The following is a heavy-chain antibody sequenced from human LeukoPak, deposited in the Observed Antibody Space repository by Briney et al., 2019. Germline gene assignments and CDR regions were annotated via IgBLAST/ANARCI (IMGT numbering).Heavy chain of an antibody. D-gene: IGHD6-19*01. CDR3: ARGRGWIYDS. J-gene: IGHJ4*02. CDR1: GFTFSTYV. Sequence: GGSLRLSCAASGFTFSTYVMSWVRQVPGKGLEWVSSISVGGDSTYSADSVKGRFTVSRDNSKSTLYLQMNTLRVEDTAVYYCARGRGWIYDSWGRGTLVTVSS. CDR2: ISVGGDST. V-gene: IGHV3-23*01.